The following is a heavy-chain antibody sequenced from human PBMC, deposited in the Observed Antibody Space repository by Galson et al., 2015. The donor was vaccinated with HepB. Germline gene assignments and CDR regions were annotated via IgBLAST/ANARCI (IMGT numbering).Heavy chain of an antibody. CDR2: INAGNGNT. V-gene: IGHV1-3*01. Sequence: SVKVSCKASGYTFTSYAMHWVRQAPGQRLEWMGWINAGNGNTKYSQKFQGRVTITRDTSASTAYMELSSLRSEDTAVYYCAKVSLGYSSSHYYYYYYMDVWGKGTTVTGSS. CDR3: AKVSLGYSSSHYYYYYYMDV. J-gene: IGHJ6*03. CDR1: GYTFTSYA. D-gene: IGHD6-13*01.